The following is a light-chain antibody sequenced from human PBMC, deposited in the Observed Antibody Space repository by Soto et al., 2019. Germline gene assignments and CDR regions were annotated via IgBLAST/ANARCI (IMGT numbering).Light chain of an antibody. V-gene: IGKV3-15*01. J-gene: IGKJ4*01. CDR3: QYYSHWPLT. CDR2: GAS. Sequence: EIVMTQSPATLSVSPGERATLSCRASHSVSSRLAWYQQKPGQAPRLLIYGASTRTTGLPARFSGSGSGTEFTLTISSLQSEDFAVYYCQYYSHWPLTFGGGTKVEVK. CDR1: HSVSSR.